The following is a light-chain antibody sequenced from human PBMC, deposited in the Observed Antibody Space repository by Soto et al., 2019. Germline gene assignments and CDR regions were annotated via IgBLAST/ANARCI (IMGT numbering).Light chain of an antibody. J-gene: IGKJ5*01. CDR2: AAS. V-gene: IGKV1-9*01. Sequence: YGVTITCRASQGIANYFAWYQQKPGKAPKLLIYAASTLQSGVPSRFSGSGSGTDFTLSINSLQPEDFATYYCQQAYSFPITFGQGTRLEIK. CDR3: QQAYSFPIT. CDR1: QGIANY.